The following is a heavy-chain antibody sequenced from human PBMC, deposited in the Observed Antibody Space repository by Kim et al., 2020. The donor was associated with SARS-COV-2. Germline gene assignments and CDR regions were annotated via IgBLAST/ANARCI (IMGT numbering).Heavy chain of an antibody. D-gene: IGHD3-10*01. Sequence: SVKVSCKASGFTFTDSDIHWVRQARGQRLEWIGWIVVGTGNTNYAQKFQERVTITRDMSTSTAYMDLNSLKSEDTAIYYCATPTAGRSGFDYWGQGTLVTVSS. CDR3: ATPTAGRSGFDY. CDR2: IVVGTGNT. J-gene: IGHJ4*02. CDR1: GFTFTDSD. V-gene: IGHV1-58*02.